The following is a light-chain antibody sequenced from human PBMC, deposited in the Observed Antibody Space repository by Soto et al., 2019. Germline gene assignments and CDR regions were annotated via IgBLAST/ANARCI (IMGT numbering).Light chain of an antibody. CDR2: EVS. CDR1: SGDIGAYNY. V-gene: IGLV2-14*01. Sequence: QSVLTQPASLSGSPGQSITISCTGTSGDIGAYNYVSWFQQLPGKVPKLIIYEVSDRPSGISDRFSGSKSGNTASLTISGLQAEDEADYYCSSYASSGSLIIFGGGTQLTVL. CDR3: SSYASSGSLII. J-gene: IGLJ2*01.